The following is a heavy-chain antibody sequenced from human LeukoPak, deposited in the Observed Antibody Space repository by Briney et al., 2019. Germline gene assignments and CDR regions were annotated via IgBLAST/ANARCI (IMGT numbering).Heavy chain of an antibody. J-gene: IGHJ4*02. Sequence: GRSLRLSCAASGFTFSSYGMHRVRQAPGKGLEGVAVISYDGSNKYYADSVKVRFTISRDNSKITLYLQMNSLRAEDTAVYYCAKSSSGWSYFDYWGQGTLVTVSS. D-gene: IGHD6-19*01. V-gene: IGHV3-30*18. CDR1: GFTFSSYG. CDR3: AKSSSGWSYFDY. CDR2: ISYDGSNK.